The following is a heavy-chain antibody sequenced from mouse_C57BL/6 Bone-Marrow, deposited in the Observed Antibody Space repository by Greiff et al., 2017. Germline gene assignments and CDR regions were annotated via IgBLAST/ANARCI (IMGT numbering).Heavy chain of an antibody. J-gene: IGHJ2*01. CDR1: GFNIKDAY. D-gene: IGHD2-1*01. V-gene: IGHV14-4*01. CDR2: FDPEIGDT. Sequence: VQLQQSGAELVRPGASVKLSCTASGFNIKDAYIHWVKQRPEQGLEWIGWFDPEIGDTEYASKFQGKATITSDTSSNTASLQLSSLTSEDAAVYYCSALDGNYFDFWGQGTPLTVAS. CDR3: SALDGNYFDF.